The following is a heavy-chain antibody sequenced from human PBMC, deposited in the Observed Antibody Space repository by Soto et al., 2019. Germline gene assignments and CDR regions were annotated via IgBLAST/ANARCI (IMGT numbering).Heavy chain of an antibody. Sequence: GASVKVSCKASGYTFTGYYMHWVRQAPGQGLEWMGWINPNSGGTNYAQKFQGWVTMTRDTSISTAYMELSRLRSDDTAVYYCAREPLAVAGTSDYYYYGMDVWGQGTTVTVSS. CDR3: AREPLAVAGTSDYYYYGMDV. D-gene: IGHD6-19*01. CDR2: INPNSGGT. V-gene: IGHV1-2*04. J-gene: IGHJ6*02. CDR1: GYTFTGYY.